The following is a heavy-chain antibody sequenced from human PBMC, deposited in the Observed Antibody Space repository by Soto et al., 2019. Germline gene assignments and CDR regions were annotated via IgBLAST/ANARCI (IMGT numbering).Heavy chain of an antibody. V-gene: IGHV3-23*01. CDR2: ISGSGVST. Sequence: GGSLRLSXAASGFTFSSYAMSWVRQAPGKGLEWVSGISGSGVSTYYADSVKGRFTISRDNSKSTLYLQMNSLRAEDTAVYYCAKDRERIATRSIDYWGQGTLVTVSS. CDR3: AKDRERIATRSIDY. CDR1: GFTFSSYA. J-gene: IGHJ4*02. D-gene: IGHD6-6*01.